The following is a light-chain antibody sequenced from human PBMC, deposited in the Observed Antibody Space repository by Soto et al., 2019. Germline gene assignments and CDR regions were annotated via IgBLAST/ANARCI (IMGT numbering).Light chain of an antibody. J-gene: IGLJ3*02. CDR3: QSYDSSLSVWV. Sequence: QSVLTQPPSVSGAPGQRVTISCTGSSSNIGAGYDVPWYQQLPGTAPKLLIYGNSNRPSAFPDRFSGSKSGTSASLAITGLQAEDEADYYCQSYDSSLSVWVFGGGTKLTVL. CDR2: GNS. CDR1: SSNIGAGYD. V-gene: IGLV1-40*01.